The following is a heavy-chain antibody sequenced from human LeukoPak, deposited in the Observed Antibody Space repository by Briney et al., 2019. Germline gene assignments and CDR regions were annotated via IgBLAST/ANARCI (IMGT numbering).Heavy chain of an antibody. Sequence: GGSLRLSCAASGFTFSMSWVRQAPGKGLEWVANMKQDGSVKYYVDSMKGRFTISRDNAKNSLYLQMSGLRAEDTAVYFCARIGYSSSSFDYWGQGVLVTVYS. J-gene: IGHJ4*02. CDR2: MKQDGSVK. CDR1: GFTFS. V-gene: IGHV3-7*03. CDR3: ARIGYSSSSFDY. D-gene: IGHD6-6*01.